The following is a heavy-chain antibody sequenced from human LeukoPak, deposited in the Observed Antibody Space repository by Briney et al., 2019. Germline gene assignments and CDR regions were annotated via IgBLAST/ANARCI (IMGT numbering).Heavy chain of an antibody. CDR3: VREGRGPQTDY. CDR1: GYTFSAFY. CDR2: LRPDTGAT. V-gene: IGHV1-2*02. Sequence: GASVKVSCKTSGYTFSAFYIHWVRQVPGQGLEWMGWLRPDTGATNFVQNFLGRVTMTRDTSISTAYMELSRLRSDDTAVYYCVREGRGPQTDYWGQGALVTVSS. J-gene: IGHJ4*02. D-gene: IGHD3-10*01.